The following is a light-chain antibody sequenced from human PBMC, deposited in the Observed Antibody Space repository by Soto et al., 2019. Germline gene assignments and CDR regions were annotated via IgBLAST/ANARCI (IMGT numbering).Light chain of an antibody. J-gene: IGLJ1*01. V-gene: IGLV2-11*01. Sequence: QSALTQPRSVSGSPGQSVTISCTGTSSDVGGYNHVSWYQQHPGKAPKLIIYDVSTRPSGVPDRFSGSKSGNMASLTISGLQAEDEADYYCCSHAGSSVVFGTGTKLTVL. CDR1: SSDVGGYNH. CDR2: DVS. CDR3: CSHAGSSVV.